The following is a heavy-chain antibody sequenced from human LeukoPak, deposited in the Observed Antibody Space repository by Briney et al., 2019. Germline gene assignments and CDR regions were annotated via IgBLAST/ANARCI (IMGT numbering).Heavy chain of an antibody. CDR3: TREGVYAPDGSGYHRDAFDI. D-gene: IGHD3-22*01. CDR2: IIPVLDVS. Sequence: SVKVSCKASGGSFSSYVITWVRQAPGQGLEWMGRIIPVLDVSTFAQKFQGRVTITADKSTNTAHMELSRLESGDTAVYYCTREGVYAPDGSGYHRDAFDIWGQGTVVIVSS. J-gene: IGHJ3*02. V-gene: IGHV1-69*04. CDR1: GGSFSSYV.